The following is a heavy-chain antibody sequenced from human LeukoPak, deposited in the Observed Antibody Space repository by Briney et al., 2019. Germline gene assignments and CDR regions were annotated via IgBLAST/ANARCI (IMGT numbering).Heavy chain of an antibody. D-gene: IGHD2-2*01. CDR1: GGSISSSSYY. Sequence: SETLSLTCTVSGGSISSSSYYWGWIRQPPWKGLEWIGSIYYSGSTYYNPSLKSRVTISVDTSKNQFSLKLSSVTAADTAVYYCASAHSRYCSSTSCYRTHAFDLCGQGTMVTVSS. CDR2: IYYSGST. J-gene: IGHJ3*01. CDR3: ASAHSRYCSSTSCYRTHAFDL. V-gene: IGHV4-39*01.